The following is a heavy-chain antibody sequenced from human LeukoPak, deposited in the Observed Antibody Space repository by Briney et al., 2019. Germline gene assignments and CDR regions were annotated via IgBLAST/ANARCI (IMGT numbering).Heavy chain of an antibody. J-gene: IGHJ4*02. CDR2: IWYDGSDK. CDR1: GFTFRTYG. CDR3: ASSSGWYLSSDY. V-gene: IGHV3-33*01. Sequence: GGSLRLSCAASGFTFRTYGMHWVRQAPGKGLVWVAVIWYDGSDKYHADSVKGRFTISRDNSKNMLYLQMNSLRAEDTAVYYCASSSGWYLSSDYWGQGTLVTVSS. D-gene: IGHD6-19*01.